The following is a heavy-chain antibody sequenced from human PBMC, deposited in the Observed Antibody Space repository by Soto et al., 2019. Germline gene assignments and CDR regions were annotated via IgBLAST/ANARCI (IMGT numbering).Heavy chain of an antibody. CDR3: ARVGGGYQLLHAFDI. CDR2: ISSSICYI. V-gene: IGHV3-21*01. CDR1: GFTFISYS. D-gene: IGHD2-2*01. Sequence: EVHVVESGGGLVKPGGSLRLSCAASGFTFISYSMNWVRQAPGMGLEWVSSISSSICYIYYADSVKGRFTISRDNAKNSLYLQMNSLRAEDTAVYYCARVGGGYQLLHAFDIWGGGTMVAVSS. J-gene: IGHJ3*02.